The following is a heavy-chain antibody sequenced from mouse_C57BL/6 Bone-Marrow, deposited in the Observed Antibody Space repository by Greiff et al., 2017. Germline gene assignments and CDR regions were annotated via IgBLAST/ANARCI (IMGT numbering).Heavy chain of an antibody. CDR2: IYPSDSET. V-gene: IGHV1-61*01. CDR3: ARGVSSSWFAY. J-gene: IGHJ3*01. Sequence: QVQLQQPGAELVRPGSSVKLSCKASGYTFTSYWMDWVKQRPGQGLEWIGNIYPSDSETHYNQKFKDKATLTVDKSSSTAYMQLSILTSEDSAVYCCARGVSSSWFAYWGQGTLVSVSA. CDR1: GYTFTSYW. D-gene: IGHD1-1*01.